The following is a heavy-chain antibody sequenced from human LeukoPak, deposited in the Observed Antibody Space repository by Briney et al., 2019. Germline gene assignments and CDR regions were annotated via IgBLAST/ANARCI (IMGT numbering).Heavy chain of an antibody. V-gene: IGHV3-7*01. J-gene: IGHJ4*02. CDR2: IKTGGSEK. CDR3: ASYLYWWSDLGF. D-gene: IGHD2-8*02. CDR1: GFTFSDYW. Sequence: GGSLRLSCAASGFTFSDYWMIWVRQAPGKGLEWLANIKTGGSEKYYVDSVKGRFTISRDNANNSLYLQMNSLRVEDTAVYCCASYLYWWSDLGFWGPGTLVTVSS.